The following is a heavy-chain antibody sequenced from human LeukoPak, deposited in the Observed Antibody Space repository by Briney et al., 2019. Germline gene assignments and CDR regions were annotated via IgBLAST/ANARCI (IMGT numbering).Heavy chain of an antibody. CDR1: GGSISSSNW. J-gene: IGHJ5*02. V-gene: IGHV4-4*02. CDR2: IYHSGST. CDR3: ARVDYKGWFDP. D-gene: IGHD4-11*01. Sequence: SETLSLTCAVSGGSISSSNWWSWVRQPPGKGLEWIGEIYHSGSTNYNPSLKSRVTISVDTSKNQFSLKLSSVTAADTAVYYCARVDYKGWFDPWGQGTLVTVSS.